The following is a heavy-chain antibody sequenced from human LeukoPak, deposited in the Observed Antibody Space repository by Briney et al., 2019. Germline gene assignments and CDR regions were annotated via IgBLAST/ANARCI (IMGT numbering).Heavy chain of an antibody. J-gene: IGHJ4*02. Sequence: PRGSLRLSCAASGFTFSSYAMSWVRQAPGKGLEWVSAISGSGGSTYYADSVKGRFTISRDNSKNTLYLQMNSLRAEDTAVYYCAKDWDPNYYDSSGYYSWGQGTLVTVSS. D-gene: IGHD3-22*01. CDR3: AKDWDPNYYDSSGYYS. V-gene: IGHV3-23*01. CDR1: GFTFSSYA. CDR2: ISGSGGST.